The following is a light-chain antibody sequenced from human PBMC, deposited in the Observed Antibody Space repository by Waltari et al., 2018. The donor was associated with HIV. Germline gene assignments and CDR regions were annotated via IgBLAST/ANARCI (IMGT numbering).Light chain of an antibody. CDR3: CSYAGSILYV. CDR2: EVS. V-gene: IGLV2-23*02. CDR1: CSDAWSYNF. Sequence: QPALTQPASVSGSPGQSLTISCTGPCSDAWSYNFFSWYQQHPGKAPKLMIYEVSKRPSGVSNRFSGSKSGNTASLTISGLQAEDEADYYCCSYAGSILYVFGTGTKVTVL. J-gene: IGLJ1*01.